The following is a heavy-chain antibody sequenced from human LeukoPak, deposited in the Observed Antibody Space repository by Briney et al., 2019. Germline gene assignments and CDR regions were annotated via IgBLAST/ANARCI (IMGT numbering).Heavy chain of an antibody. V-gene: IGHV3-7*01. CDR1: GFTFSSYW. CDR3: ARAGKLYDILPGSHVTL. D-gene: IGHD3-9*01. J-gene: IGHJ4*02. Sequence: GGSLRLSCAASGFTFSSYWMSWVRQAPGKGLEWVANIKQDGSEKYYVDSVKGRFTISRDNAKNSLYLQMNSLRAEDTAVYYCARAGKLYDILPGSHVTLWGQGTLVTVSS. CDR2: IKQDGSEK.